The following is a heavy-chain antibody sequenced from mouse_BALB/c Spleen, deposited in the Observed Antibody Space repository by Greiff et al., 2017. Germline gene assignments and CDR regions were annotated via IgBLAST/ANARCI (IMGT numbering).Heavy chain of an antibody. Sequence: QVQLKQSGAELVRPGSSVKISCKASGYAFSSYWMNWVKQRPGQGLEWIGQIYPGDGDTNYNGKFKGKATLTADKSSSTAYMQLSSLTSEDSAVYFCARRGGNYDAMDYWGQGTSVTVSS. CDR1: GYAFSSYW. J-gene: IGHJ4*01. V-gene: IGHV1-80*01. CDR3: ARRGGNYDAMDY. D-gene: IGHD2-1*01. CDR2: IYPGDGDT.